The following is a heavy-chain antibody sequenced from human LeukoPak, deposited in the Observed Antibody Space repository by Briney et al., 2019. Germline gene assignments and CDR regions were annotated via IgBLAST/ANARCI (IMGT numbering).Heavy chain of an antibody. J-gene: IGHJ4*02. V-gene: IGHV4-34*01. CDR1: GGSFSGYY. D-gene: IGHD5-18*01. Sequence: SETLSLTCAVYGGSFSGYYWRWIRQPPGKGLEWIGEINHSGSTNYNPSLKSRVTISVDTSKNQFSLNLSSETAADTAVYYCARREGDTSMVRSFDYWGQGTLVTVSS. CDR2: INHSGST. CDR3: ARREGDTSMVRSFDY.